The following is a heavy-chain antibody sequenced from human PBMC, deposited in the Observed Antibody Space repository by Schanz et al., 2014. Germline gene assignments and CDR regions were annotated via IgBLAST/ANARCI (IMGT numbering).Heavy chain of an antibody. CDR2: IRYDGSNK. J-gene: IGHJ6*02. Sequence: QVQLVESGGGVVQPGQSLRLSCAASGFTFSSFGIHWVRQAPGKGLEWVAFIRYDGSNKYYGDSVKGRFTISRDNSKNTLYLQMKSLRPDDTAVYYCAREAHTSMDVWGQGTTVIVSS. D-gene: IGHD6-6*01. CDR1: GFTFSSFG. V-gene: IGHV3-30*02. CDR3: AREAHTSMDV.